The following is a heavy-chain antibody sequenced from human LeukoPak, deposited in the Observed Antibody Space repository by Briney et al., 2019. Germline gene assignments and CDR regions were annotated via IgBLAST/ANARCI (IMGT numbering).Heavy chain of an antibody. D-gene: IGHD6-13*01. Sequence: PGRSLRLSSPVAGSTLSSYSMHWVRQAPGNGLEWVAAISYEGSNKYYADSGKGRFSISRDNSKNSMYLQTGSLTVEDTAVYYCVRDASYGSSWYYYMDVWGKGTTVTVSS. V-gene: IGHV3-30*04. J-gene: IGHJ6*03. CDR3: VRDASYGSSWYYYMDV. CDR1: GSTLSSYS. CDR2: ISYEGSNK.